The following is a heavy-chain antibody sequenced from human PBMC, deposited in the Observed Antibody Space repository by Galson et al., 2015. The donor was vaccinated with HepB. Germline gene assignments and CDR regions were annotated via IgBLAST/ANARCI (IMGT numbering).Heavy chain of an antibody. CDR2: FDPEDGET. J-gene: IGHJ5*02. D-gene: IGHD3-22*01. CDR3: ATDLWDYDSTDP. CDR1: GYTLTELS. V-gene: IGHV1-24*01. Sequence: SVKVSCKVSGYTLTELSMHWVRQAPGKGLEWMGGFDPEDGETIYAQKFQGRVTMTEDTSTDTAYMELSSLRSEDTAVYYCATDLWDYDSTDPWGQGTLVTVSS.